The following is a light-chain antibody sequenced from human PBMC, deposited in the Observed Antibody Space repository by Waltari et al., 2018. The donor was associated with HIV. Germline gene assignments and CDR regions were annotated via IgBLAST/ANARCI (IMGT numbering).Light chain of an antibody. CDR3: SSYTSTTTLEV. CDR2: DVS. J-gene: IGLJ2*01. V-gene: IGLV2-14*03. Sequence: QSALTQPASVSGSPGQSITISCTGTSSDVGGYSYVSWYQHHPGKAPKLMIFDVSNRPSGVSDRFAGSKSGNTASLTISGLQVEDEADYYCSSYTSTTTLEVFGGGTKLTVV. CDR1: SSDVGGYSY.